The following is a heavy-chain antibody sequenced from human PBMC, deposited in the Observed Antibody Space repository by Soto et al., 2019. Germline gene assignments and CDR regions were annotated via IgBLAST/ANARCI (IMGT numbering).Heavy chain of an antibody. J-gene: IGHJ4*02. D-gene: IGHD3-10*01. Sequence: GASVKVSCKASGYTFTSYAMHWVRQAPGQRLEWMGWINAGNGNTKYSQKFQGRVTITRDTSASTAYMELSSLRSEDTAVYYCARPYGSRYYFDYWGQGTLVTVSS. CDR2: INAGNGNT. CDR3: ARPYGSRYYFDY. V-gene: IGHV1-3*01. CDR1: GYTFTSYA.